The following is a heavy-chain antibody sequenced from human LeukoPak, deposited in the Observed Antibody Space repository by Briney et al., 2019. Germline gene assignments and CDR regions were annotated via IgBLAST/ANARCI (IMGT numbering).Heavy chain of an antibody. J-gene: IGHJ5*02. D-gene: IGHD2-8*01. V-gene: IGHV4-39*01. CDR2: IYYSGST. Sequence: PETLSLTCTVSGGSISSSSYYWGWIRQPPGKGLEWIGSIYYSGSTYYNPSLKSRVTISVDTSKNQFSLKLSSVTAADTAVYYCASHRYEWWFDPWGQGTLVTVSS. CDR3: ASHRYEWWFDP. CDR1: GGSISSSSYY.